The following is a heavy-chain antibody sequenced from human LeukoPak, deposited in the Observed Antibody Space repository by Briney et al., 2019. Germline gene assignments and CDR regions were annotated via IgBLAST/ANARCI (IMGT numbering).Heavy chain of an antibody. CDR1: GFTFSSCA. Sequence: GGSLGLSCAASGFTFSSCAMHWVRQAPGKGLEWVSGISWNSGSIGYADSVKGRFTISRDNAKNSLYLQMNSLRAEDTALYYCAKDIAAEAPSAFDYWGQGTLVTVSS. J-gene: IGHJ4*02. CDR2: ISWNSGSI. V-gene: IGHV3-9*01. CDR3: AKDIAAEAPSAFDY. D-gene: IGHD6-13*01.